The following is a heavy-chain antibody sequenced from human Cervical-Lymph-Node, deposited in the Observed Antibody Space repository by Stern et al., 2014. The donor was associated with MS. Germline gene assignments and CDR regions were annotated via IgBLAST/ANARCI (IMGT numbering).Heavy chain of an antibody. J-gene: IGHJ6*02. CDR1: GGTFSTFA. D-gene: IGHD3-10*01. V-gene: IGHV1-69*06. CDR3: VISASGSWATLDV. CDR2: IIPKFDST. Sequence: QVQLGQSGAEVKKPGSSVRVSCKASGGTFSTFAINWVRQAPGQGPEWMGGIIPKFDSTNYAQRFQDRVTITADTSTYTAYMEVSSLTFDDTAVYYCVISASGSWATLDVWGQGTTIFVSS.